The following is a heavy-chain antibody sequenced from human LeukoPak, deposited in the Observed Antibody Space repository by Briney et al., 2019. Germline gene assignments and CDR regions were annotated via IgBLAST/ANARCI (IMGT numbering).Heavy chain of an antibody. CDR2: IYKDGRT. D-gene: IGHD3-22*01. CDR1: GFLVITTY. V-gene: IGHV3-53*01. Sequence: PGGSLRLSCAASGFLVITTYRTGFGHPPGRDLEGSSVIYKDGRTFYTDSVKGRFTISRDNSKNTVYLQMSSLRVEDTAVYYCAKSLTYYHENSDSIWGQGTLVTVSS. CDR3: AKSLTYYHENSDSI. J-gene: IGHJ4*02.